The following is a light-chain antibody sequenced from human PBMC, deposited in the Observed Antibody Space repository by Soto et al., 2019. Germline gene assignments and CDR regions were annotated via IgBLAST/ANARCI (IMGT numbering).Light chain of an antibody. CDR1: QSLMHSNGYNY. V-gene: IGKV2-28*01. Sequence: DIVMTQSPLSLPVTPGEPASISCRSTQSLMHSNGYNYLDWYLQKPGQSPQLLIYLGSNRASGAPDRFSGSGSGTDFILKISRVEAEDVGVYYCMQTLQTPTFGQGTKGDNK. CDR2: LGS. J-gene: IGKJ1*01. CDR3: MQTLQTPT.